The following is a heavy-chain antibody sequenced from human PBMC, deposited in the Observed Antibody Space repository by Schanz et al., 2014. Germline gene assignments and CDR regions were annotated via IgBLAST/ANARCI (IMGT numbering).Heavy chain of an antibody. CDR1: GFSVGNKY. Sequence: EVQLVESGGGLVQPGGSLRLSCAASGFSVGNKYMNWVRQAPGKGLEWVSSISGTGGDDTYYADSVRGRFTISRDNAENTLFLQMNSLRPEDTAVYYCARGGFGEVSYFDYWGQGTLXTVSS. CDR3: ARGGFGEVSYFDY. CDR2: ISGTGGDDT. V-gene: IGHV3-66*02. J-gene: IGHJ4*02. D-gene: IGHD3-10*01.